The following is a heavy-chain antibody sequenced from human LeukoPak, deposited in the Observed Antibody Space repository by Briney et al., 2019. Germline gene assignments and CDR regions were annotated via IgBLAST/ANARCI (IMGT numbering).Heavy chain of an antibody. J-gene: IGHJ4*02. CDR1: GDSISTSSYY. Sequence: SETLSLTCSVSGDSISTSSYYWSWIRQPPGKGLEWIGSIYYSGSTYYNPSLKSRVTISVDTSKNQFSLKLSSVTAADTAVYYCARRSRGEPFDYWGQGTLVTVSS. CDR3: ARRSRGEPFDY. D-gene: IGHD4-17*01. V-gene: IGHV4-39*01. CDR2: IYYSGST.